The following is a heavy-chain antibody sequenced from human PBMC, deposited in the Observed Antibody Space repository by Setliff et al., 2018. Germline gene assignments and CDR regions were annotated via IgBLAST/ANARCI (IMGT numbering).Heavy chain of an antibody. V-gene: IGHV1-46*03. Sequence: ASVKVSCKASGYTLTNYYMHWVRQAPGQGLEWMGIINPSGGLTRYAQKFQGRVTMTRDTSASTVYMEVSSLRSEDTAVYYCARDGSGSYDYLDYWGQGTLVTVSS. CDR1: GYTLTNYY. D-gene: IGHD6-13*01. J-gene: IGHJ4*02. CDR3: ARDGSGSYDYLDY. CDR2: INPSGGLT.